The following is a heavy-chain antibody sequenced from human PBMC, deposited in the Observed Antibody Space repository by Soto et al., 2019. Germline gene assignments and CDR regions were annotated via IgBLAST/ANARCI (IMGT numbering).Heavy chain of an antibody. J-gene: IGHJ6*02. V-gene: IGHV3-30*03. Sequence: GGSLRLSCAASGFTFTSYDMHWVRQAPGKGLEWMALILHDGSAEYYADSVKGRFTIPRDNSKSTLYLQMNSLRAEDTAVYYCARSRDGYSFYFYYGMDVWGQGTTVTVSS. CDR3: ARSRDGYSFYFYYGMDV. CDR2: ILHDGSAE. D-gene: IGHD4-4*01. CDR1: GFTFTSYD.